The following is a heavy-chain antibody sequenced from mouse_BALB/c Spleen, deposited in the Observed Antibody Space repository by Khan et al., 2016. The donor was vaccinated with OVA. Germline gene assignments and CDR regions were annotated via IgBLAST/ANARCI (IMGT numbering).Heavy chain of an antibody. J-gene: IGHJ2*01. CDR2: INPHIGET. V-gene: IGHV1-20*02. CDR1: GYSFTGYF. CDR3: ARIYGSDFDY. Sequence: EVKLVESGPELVKPGASVKISCKASGYSFTGYFMNWVMQSHGKSLEWIGRINPHIGETFYNQKFKGKATLTVDESSSTAHMELRSLASEDSAVYYCARIYGSDFDYWGQGTTLTVSS. D-gene: IGHD1-1*01.